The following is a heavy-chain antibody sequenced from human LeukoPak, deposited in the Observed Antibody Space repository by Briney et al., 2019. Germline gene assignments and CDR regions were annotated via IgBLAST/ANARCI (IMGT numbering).Heavy chain of an antibody. J-gene: IGHJ4*02. Sequence: SETLSLTCTVSGGSISSYYWGWIRQPPGKGLEWIGSIYYSGNTYYNASLKSQVSISIDTSKNQFSLRLTSVTAADTAVYYCARQTGSGLFILPGGQGTLVTVSS. CDR1: GGSISSYY. CDR3: ARQTGSGLFILP. V-gene: IGHV4-39*01. D-gene: IGHD3/OR15-3a*01. CDR2: IYYSGNT.